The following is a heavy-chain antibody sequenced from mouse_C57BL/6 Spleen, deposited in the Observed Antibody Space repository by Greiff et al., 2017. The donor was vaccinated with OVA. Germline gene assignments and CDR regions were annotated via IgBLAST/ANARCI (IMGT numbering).Heavy chain of an antibody. CDR3: ARRYFDY. Sequence: VHLVESGPELVKPGASVKLSCKASGYTFTSYDINWVKQRPGQGLEWIGWIYPRDGSTKYNEKFKGKATLTVDTSSSTAYMELHSLTSEDSAVYFCARRYFDYWGQGTTLTVSS. V-gene: IGHV1-85*01. CDR1: GYTFTSYD. CDR2: IYPRDGST. J-gene: IGHJ2*01.